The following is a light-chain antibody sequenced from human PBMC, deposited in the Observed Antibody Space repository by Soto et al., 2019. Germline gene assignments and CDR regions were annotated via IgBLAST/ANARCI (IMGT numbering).Light chain of an antibody. CDR2: GAS. V-gene: IGKV3-20*01. CDR1: QSVSSSY. CDR3: QKYGSSPPYT. Sequence: EIVVTQSPGTLSLSPGERATLSCRASQSVSSSYLAWYQQKPGQAPRLLLYGASSRATGIPDRFSGSGSGTDFTLTISRLEPEDFAVYYCQKYGSSPPYTFGQGTKLEIK. J-gene: IGKJ2*01.